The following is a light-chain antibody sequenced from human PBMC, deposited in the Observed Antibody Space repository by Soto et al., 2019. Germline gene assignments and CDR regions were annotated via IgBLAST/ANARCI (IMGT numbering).Light chain of an antibody. V-gene: IGLV1-47*02. J-gene: IGLJ3*02. Sequence: QAVVTQPPSASGTPGRRVTISCAGSYSNIGSNYVYCYQQLPGTAPKLLIYSHDQRPSGVPDRFSGSKSGTSASLAISGLRSEDETTYYCASWDDRLRGWVCGGRNK. CDR2: SHD. CDR3: ASWDDRLRGWV. CDR1: YSNIGSNY.